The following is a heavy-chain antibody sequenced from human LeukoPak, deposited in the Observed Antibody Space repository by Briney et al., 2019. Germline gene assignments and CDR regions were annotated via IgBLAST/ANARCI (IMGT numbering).Heavy chain of an antibody. CDR3: ARESGKFDY. CDR1: GLPIGDFA. Sequence: AGGSLRLSCVASGLPIGDFAMHWVRQAPGRGLEWVSLISGDGVSTFFAGSVKGRFSISRDNSKNSLFLEMSSLRTEDTAMYYCARESGKFDYWGQGTLVAVSS. J-gene: IGHJ4*02. CDR2: ISGDGVST. V-gene: IGHV3-43*02.